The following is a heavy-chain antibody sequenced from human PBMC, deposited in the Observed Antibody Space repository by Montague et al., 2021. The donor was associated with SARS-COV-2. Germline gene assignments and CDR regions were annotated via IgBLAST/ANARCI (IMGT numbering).Heavy chain of an antibody. CDR3: ARTPAVYVVVVPAARGHFDY. D-gene: IGHD2-2*01. CDR2: IYYSGXT. V-gene: IGHV4-39*07. Sequence: SETLSLTCTVSGGSIRSSSYYWGWIRQPPGKGLEWIGSIYYSGXTXYXXXXKXRVTISVDTSKNQFSLKLSSVTAADTAVYYCARTPAVYVVVVPAARGHFDYWGQGTLVTVSS. J-gene: IGHJ4*02. CDR1: GGSIRSSSYY.